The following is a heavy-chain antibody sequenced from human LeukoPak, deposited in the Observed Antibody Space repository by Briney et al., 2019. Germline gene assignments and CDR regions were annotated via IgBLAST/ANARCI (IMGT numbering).Heavy chain of an antibody. D-gene: IGHD3-22*01. V-gene: IGHV4-59*01. CDR2: IYYSGST. J-gene: IGHJ4*02. Sequence: PSETLSLTCTVSGGSISSYYWSWIRQPPGKGLEWIGYIYYSGSTNYNPSLKSRVTISVDTSKNQFSLKLSSVTAADTAVYYCARLTYYYDSSGYYYYFDYWGQGTLVTVSS. CDR1: GGSISSYY. CDR3: ARLTYYYDSSGYYYYFDY.